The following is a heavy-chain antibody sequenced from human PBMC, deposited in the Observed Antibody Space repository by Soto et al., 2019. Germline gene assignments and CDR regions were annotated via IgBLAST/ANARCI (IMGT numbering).Heavy chain of an antibody. CDR2: ISYDGSNK. CDR3: AKDRRGYCSGGSCYIGMDV. CDR1: GFTFSSYG. J-gene: IGHJ6*02. Sequence: LRLSCAASGFTFSSYGMHWVRQAPGKGLEWVAVISYDGSNKYYADSVKGRFTISRDNSKNTLYLQMNSLRAEDTAVYYCAKDRRGYCSGGSCYIGMDVWGQGTTVTVSS. V-gene: IGHV3-30*18. D-gene: IGHD2-15*01.